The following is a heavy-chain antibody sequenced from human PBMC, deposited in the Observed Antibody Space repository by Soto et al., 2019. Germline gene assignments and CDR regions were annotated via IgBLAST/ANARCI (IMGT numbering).Heavy chain of an antibody. D-gene: IGHD5-12*01. CDR1: GFAFSSYA. Sequence: HPGGSLRLSCAASGFAFSSYALHWVRQAPGKGLEYISGVRGNGDPPFYTDSVKGRFTISRDTSKNTLYLQMTTLSADDTAVYYCVKSRGGNNFDFFDWGQGTLVTVSS. J-gene: IGHJ4*02. CDR3: VKSRGGNNFDFFD. V-gene: IGHV3-64D*06. CDR2: VRGNGDPP.